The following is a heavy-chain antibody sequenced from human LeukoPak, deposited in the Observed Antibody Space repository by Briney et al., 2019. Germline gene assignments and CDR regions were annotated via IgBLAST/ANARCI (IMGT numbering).Heavy chain of an antibody. Sequence: ASVKVSCKASGYTFTSYYMHWVRQAPGQGLEWMGIINPSGGSTSYAQKFQGRVTMTRDTSTSTVYMELSSLRSEDTAVYYCARHEGVDTAMMDWGQGTLVTASS. V-gene: IGHV1-46*01. CDR1: GYTFTSYY. D-gene: IGHD5-18*01. CDR3: ARHEGVDTAMMD. CDR2: INPSGGST. J-gene: IGHJ4*02.